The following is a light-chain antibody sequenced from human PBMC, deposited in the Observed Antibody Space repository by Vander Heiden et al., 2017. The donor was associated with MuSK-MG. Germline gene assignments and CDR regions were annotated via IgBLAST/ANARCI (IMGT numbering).Light chain of an antibody. J-gene: IGKJ5*01. Sequence: DIMMTQSPLSLPVTPGAPASISCRSSQSLLHSNGYNYLDWYLQKQGQSPQLLIYLGSNRASGVPDRFSGSGSGTDGTLKISRVEAEDVGVYYCMPALQTQSTFGQGTRLEIK. CDR3: MPALQTQST. V-gene: IGKV2-28*01. CDR1: QSLLHSNGYNY. CDR2: LGS.